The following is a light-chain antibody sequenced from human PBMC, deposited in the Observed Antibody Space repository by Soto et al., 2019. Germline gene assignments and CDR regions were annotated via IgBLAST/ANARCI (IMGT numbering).Light chain of an antibody. CDR3: CSYTGSYTWV. CDR1: SSDVGGYNY. Sequence: QSALTKPRSVSGSPGQSVTVSCTGTSSDVGGYNYVSWYQQYPGKAPKFMIYDVNKRPSGVPDRFSGSKSGNTASLTISGLQAEDEADYYCCSYTGSYTWVFGGGTKLTVL. CDR2: DVN. V-gene: IGLV2-11*01. J-gene: IGLJ3*02.